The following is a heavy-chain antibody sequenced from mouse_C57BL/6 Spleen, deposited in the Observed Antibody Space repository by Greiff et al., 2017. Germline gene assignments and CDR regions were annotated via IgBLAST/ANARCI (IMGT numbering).Heavy chain of an antibody. V-gene: IGHV5-6*01. CDR1: GFTFSSYG. CDR2: ISSGGSYT. J-gene: IGHJ1*03. CDR3: ARSITTVVPRYFDV. Sequence: DVQLVESGGDLVKPGGSLKLSCAASGFTFSSYGMSWVRQTPDKRLEWVATISSGGSYTYYPDSVKGRFTISRDNDKNTLYLQMSSLKSEDTAMYYCARSITTVVPRYFDVWGTGTTVTVSS. D-gene: IGHD1-1*01.